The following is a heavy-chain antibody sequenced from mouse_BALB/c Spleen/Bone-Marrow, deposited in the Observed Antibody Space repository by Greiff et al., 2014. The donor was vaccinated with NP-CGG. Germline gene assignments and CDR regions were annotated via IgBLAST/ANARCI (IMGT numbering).Heavy chain of an antibody. D-gene: IGHD4-1*01. CDR3: ARRERTGMNY. Sequence: VELQQSGAELVRPGASVKLSCKASGYSFTSYWMNWVKQRPGQGLEWIGMIHPPDSETRLNQKFKDKATLTVDKSSSTAYMQLSSPTSEDSAVYYCARRERTGMNYWGQGTTLTVSS. V-gene: IGHV1-61*01. CDR1: GYSFTSYW. J-gene: IGHJ2*01. CDR2: IHPPDSET.